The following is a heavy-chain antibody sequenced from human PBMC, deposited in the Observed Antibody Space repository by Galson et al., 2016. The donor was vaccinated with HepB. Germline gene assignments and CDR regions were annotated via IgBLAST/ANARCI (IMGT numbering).Heavy chain of an antibody. V-gene: IGHV3-30*03. CDR2: ISYDASKK. CDR1: GFTFGSYG. CDR3: ARGTGVANGDFEH. D-gene: IGHD2-8*01. J-gene: IGHJ4*02. Sequence: SLRLSCAASGFTFGSYGMHWVRQAPGKGLEWVAVISYDASKKHYADSVKGRFTISRDKSKNTLYLQMNSLRAEDTAVYYCARGTGVANGDFEHWGQGTLVTVSS.